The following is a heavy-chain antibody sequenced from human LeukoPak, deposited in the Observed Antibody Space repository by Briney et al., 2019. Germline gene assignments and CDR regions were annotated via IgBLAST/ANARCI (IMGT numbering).Heavy chain of an antibody. CDR3: AYDGADWGSYFDY. D-gene: IGHD7-27*01. CDR2: ISASDGTT. V-gene: IGHV3-23*01. Sequence: GGSLRLSCAASGFTFSNYAMNWVRQAPGKGLEWVSAISASDGTTHYADSVKGRFTISRDSSKNTLYLQINSLRAEDTAVYYCAYDGADWGSYFDYWGQGILVTVSS. CDR1: GFTFSNYA. J-gene: IGHJ4*02.